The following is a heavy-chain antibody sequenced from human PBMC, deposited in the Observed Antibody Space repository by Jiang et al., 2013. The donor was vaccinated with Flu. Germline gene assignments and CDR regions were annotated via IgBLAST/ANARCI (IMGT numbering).Heavy chain of an antibody. J-gene: IGHJ6*02. CDR3: ARQETGTTVDYYYYSMDV. D-gene: IGHD1-1*01. Sequence: DYSPSFQGHVTLSADKSINTAYLQWSSLKASDTAMYYCARQETGTTVDYYYYSMDVWGQGTTVTVSS. V-gene: IGHV5-10-1*01.